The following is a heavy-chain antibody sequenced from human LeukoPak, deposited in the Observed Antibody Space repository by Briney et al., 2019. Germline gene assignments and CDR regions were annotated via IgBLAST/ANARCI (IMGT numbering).Heavy chain of an antibody. J-gene: IGHJ6*02. CDR1: GGSISSGGHY. D-gene: IGHD2-2*01. CDR2: INDSGST. V-gene: IGHV4-31*03. CDR3: ARGVVADMREDYYYHGMDV. Sequence: SQTLSLTCTVSGGSISSGGHYWSWIRQPPGKGLEWIGEINDSGSTDYNPSLKSRVTMSVVTAKNQFSLKVTSVTAADTAVYYCARGVVADMREDYYYHGMDVWGQGTTVTVSS.